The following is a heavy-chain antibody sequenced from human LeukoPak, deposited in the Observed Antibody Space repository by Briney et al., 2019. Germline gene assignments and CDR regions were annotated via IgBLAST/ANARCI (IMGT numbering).Heavy chain of an antibody. CDR3: ARGYYYHR. CDR2: IYADGSS. V-gene: IGHV4-61*02. D-gene: IGHD3-22*01. J-gene: IGHJ4*02. Sequence: SETLSLTCTVSGGSVSSDNSYWNWIRQPAGKGLEWIGRIYADGSSTYNPSLKSRVTISVDSSKNQFSLRLSSMTAADTAVYYCARGYYYHRWGQGPLVTVSS. CDR1: GGSVSSDNSY.